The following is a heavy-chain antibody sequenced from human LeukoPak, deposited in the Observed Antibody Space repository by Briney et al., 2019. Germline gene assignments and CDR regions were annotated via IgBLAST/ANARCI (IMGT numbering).Heavy chain of an antibody. V-gene: IGHV4-59*08. Sequence: PAETESLICTVSGRPLRSYDWSWIRQPPGKGLEWIGYIYYSGSTKYSPSLESRVTISINTSKNQSPLKLSSVPAADAAVYYCARPLLTAASFVWRQGTRVTVSS. D-gene: IGHD2-15*01. CDR2: IYYSGST. CDR3: ARPLLTAASFV. CDR1: GRPLRSYD. J-gene: IGHJ1*01.